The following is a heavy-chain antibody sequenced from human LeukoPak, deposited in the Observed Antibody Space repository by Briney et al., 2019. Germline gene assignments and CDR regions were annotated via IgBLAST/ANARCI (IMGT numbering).Heavy chain of an antibody. V-gene: IGHV1-18*01. J-gene: IGHJ4*02. CDR1: GYTFTGYG. Sequence: GASVKVSCKASGYTFTGYGISWVRQAPGQGLEWMGWISAYNGNTNYAQKLQGRVTMTTDTSTSTAYMELRRLRSDDTAVYYCASADWELLNSFGDSWGQGTLVTVSS. CDR2: ISAYNGNT. D-gene: IGHD1-26*01. CDR3: ASADWELLNSFGDS.